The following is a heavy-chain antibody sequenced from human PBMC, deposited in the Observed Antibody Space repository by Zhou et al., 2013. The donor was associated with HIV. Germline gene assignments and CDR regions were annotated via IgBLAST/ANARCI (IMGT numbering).Heavy chain of an antibody. CDR1: GGTFSSYV. CDR2: IIPIFGTT. V-gene: IGHV1-69*14. D-gene: IGHD6-13*01. Sequence: QVQLVQSGAEVKKPGSSMKVSCKASGGTFSSYVITWVRQAPGQGLEWMGRIIPIFGTTNYAQKFQGRVTITADKSTSTAYMELSSLRSEDTAVYYCASQSYTSSSSSWYLPPYYYYGMDVWAKGPRSPSP. J-gene: IGHJ6*02. CDR3: ASQSYTSSSSSWYLPPYYYYGMDV.